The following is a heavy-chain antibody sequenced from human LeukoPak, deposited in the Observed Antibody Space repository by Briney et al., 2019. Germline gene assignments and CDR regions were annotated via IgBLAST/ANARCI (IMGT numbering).Heavy chain of an antibody. Sequence: KPSEPLSLTCTVSGASISSYYWSWIRQPPGKALEWIGYNFSRGSARYNPSLKSRVTISLDTSKNHFSLSLNSVTAADTDVYYCARDKQPGDYWGQGTLVTVSS. D-gene: IGHD5-18*01. CDR2: NFSRGSA. CDR3: ARDKQPGDY. V-gene: IGHV4-59*01. J-gene: IGHJ4*02. CDR1: GASISSYY.